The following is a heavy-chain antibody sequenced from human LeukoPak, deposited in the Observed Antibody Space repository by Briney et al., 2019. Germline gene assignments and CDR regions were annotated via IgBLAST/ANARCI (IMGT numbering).Heavy chain of an antibody. CDR3: ARDAAGGGFDY. Sequence: GGSLRLSCAASGFTFSDYYMSWIRQAPGKGLEWLSYISSGGSTIYYADSVKGRFTISRENAENSLYLQMNSLRAEDTAVYYCARDAAGGGFDYWGQGTLVTVSS. CDR2: ISSGGSTI. V-gene: IGHV3-11*01. D-gene: IGHD2-15*01. CDR1: GFTFSDYY. J-gene: IGHJ4*02.